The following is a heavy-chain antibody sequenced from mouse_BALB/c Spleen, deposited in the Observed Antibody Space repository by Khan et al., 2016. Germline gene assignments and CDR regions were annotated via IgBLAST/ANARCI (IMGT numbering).Heavy chain of an antibody. J-gene: IGHJ1*01. CDR3: ARYRYYYGSSRYFDV. D-gene: IGHD1-1*01. CDR2: INTYSGAS. V-gene: IGHV9-3-1*01. CDR1: GYTFTNYG. Sequence: QIQLVQSGPELKKPGKTVKISCKASGYTFTNYGMNWVKQAPGKGLKWMGWINTYSGASTYADDFKGRFAFSLETSANTACLQINNLKNEDTATYFCARYRYYYGSSRYFDVWGAGTTVTVSS.